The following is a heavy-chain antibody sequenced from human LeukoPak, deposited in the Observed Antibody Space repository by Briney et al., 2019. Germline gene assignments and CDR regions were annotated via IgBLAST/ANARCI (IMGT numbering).Heavy chain of an antibody. Sequence: PSETLSLTCTVSGGSISSGSYYWSWIRQPAGKGLEWIGRIYTSGSTNYNPSLKSRVTISVDTSKNQFSLKLSSVTAADTAVYYCAREGEYGDYVGGQGTPVTVSS. D-gene: IGHD4-17*01. CDR1: GGSISSGSYY. V-gene: IGHV4-61*02. CDR2: IYTSGST. CDR3: AREGEYGDYV. J-gene: IGHJ4*02.